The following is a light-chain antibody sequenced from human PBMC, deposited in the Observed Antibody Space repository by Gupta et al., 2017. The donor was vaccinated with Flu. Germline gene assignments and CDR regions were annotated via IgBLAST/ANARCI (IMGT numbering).Light chain of an antibody. J-gene: IGKJ1*01. CDR2: AAS. V-gene: IGKV1-9*01. CDR1: QGISSH. CDR3: QQLNSYPRT. Sequence: DIHFTQSPSFLSASVGDRVTITCRASQGISSHLAWYQQKPGKAPKLLIYAASTLQSGVPARFSGSGSGTEFTLTISSLQPEDFATYFCQQLNSYPRTFGQGTKVEIK.